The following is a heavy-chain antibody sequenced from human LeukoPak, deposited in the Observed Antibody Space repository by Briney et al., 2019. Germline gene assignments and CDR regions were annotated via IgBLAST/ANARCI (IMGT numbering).Heavy chain of an antibody. Sequence: PGGSLKLSCAASGFTFSSYAMHWVRQAPGKGLEWVAVISYDGSNKYYADSVKGRFTISRDNSKSTLYLQMNSLRAEDTAVYYCARDYGSGKDVDYWGQGTLVTVSS. CDR2: ISYDGSNK. CDR1: GFTFSSYA. J-gene: IGHJ4*02. CDR3: ARDYGSGKDVDY. D-gene: IGHD3-10*01. V-gene: IGHV3-30-3*01.